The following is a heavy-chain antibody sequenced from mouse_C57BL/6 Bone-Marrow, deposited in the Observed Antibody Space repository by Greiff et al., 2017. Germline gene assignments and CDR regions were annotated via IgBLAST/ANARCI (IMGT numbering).Heavy chain of an antibody. CDR3: APYYYGSSYLYFDY. CDR1: GYTFTDYY. CDR2: LNPNNGGT. Sequence: EVQLQQSGPELVKPGASVKISCKASGYTFTDYYMNWVKQSHGKSLEWIGDLNPNNGGTSYNQKFKGKATLTVDKSSSTAYMERRSLTSEDSAVYYCAPYYYGSSYLYFDYWGQGTTLTGSS. J-gene: IGHJ2*01. D-gene: IGHD1-1*01. V-gene: IGHV1-26*01.